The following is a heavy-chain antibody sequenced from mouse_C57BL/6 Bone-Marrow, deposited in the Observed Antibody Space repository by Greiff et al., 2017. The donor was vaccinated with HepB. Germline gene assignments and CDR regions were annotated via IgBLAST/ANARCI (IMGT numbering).Heavy chain of an antibody. Sequence: VQLQQSGADLVKPGASVKLSCIASGFNINDTYMYWVKQRPEQGLEWIGKIDPANGNTKYDQKFQGKATITANTSSNTAYRQLSSLTSEDTAVYYGATSPSFAYWGQGTLVTVSA. CDR1: GFNINDTY. CDR3: ATSPSFAY. CDR2: IDPANGNT. J-gene: IGHJ3*01. V-gene: IGHV14-3*02.